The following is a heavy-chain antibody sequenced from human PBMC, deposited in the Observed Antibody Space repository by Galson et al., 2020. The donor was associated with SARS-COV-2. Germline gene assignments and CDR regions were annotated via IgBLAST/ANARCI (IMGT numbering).Heavy chain of an antibody. V-gene: IGHV3-30*04. D-gene: IGHD3-16*02. J-gene: IGHJ4*02. CDR3: ASTWGTFGGVIVRGLDY. Sequence: GESLKLSCAASGFTFSSYAMHWVRQAPGKGLEWVAVISYDGSNKYYADSVKGRFTISRDNSKNTLYLQMNSLRAEDTAVYYCASTWGTFGGVIVRGLDYWGQGTLVTVSS. CDR1: GFTFSSYA. CDR2: ISYDGSNK.